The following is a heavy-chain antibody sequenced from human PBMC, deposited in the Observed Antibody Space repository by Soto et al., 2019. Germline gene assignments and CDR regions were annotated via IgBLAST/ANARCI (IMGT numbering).Heavy chain of an antibody. D-gene: IGHD2-2*01. J-gene: IGHJ6*04. CDR2: ISYDGSNK. CDR3: ARDVWCISTSGPRSDYYYGMEV. CDR1: GFTFSSYA. Sequence: GGSLRLSCAASGFTFSSYAMHWVRQAPGKGLEWVAVISYDGSNKYYADSVKGRFTISRDNSKNTLYLQMNSLRAEDTAVYYCARDVWCISTSGPRSDYYYGMEVWCKGTTVNVSS. V-gene: IGHV3-30-3*01.